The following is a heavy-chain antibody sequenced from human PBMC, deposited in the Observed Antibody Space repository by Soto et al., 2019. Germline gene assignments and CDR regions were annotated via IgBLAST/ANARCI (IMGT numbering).Heavy chain of an antibody. CDR2: INAGSGNT. CDR1: GYTFTGYY. Sequence: ASVKVSCKASGYTFTGYYMHWVRQAPGQRLEWMGWINAGSGNTKYSQKFQGRVTITRDTSASTAYMELSSLRSEDTAVYYCAREALERRHYYYYMDVWGKGTTVTVSS. D-gene: IGHD1-1*01. J-gene: IGHJ6*03. CDR3: AREALERRHYYYYMDV. V-gene: IGHV1-3*01.